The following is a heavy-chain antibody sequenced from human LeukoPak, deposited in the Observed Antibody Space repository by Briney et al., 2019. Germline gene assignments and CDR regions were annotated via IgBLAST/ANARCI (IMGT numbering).Heavy chain of an antibody. CDR3: AREGVVIAPDAFDI. D-gene: IGHD3-22*01. CDR2: INSDGSST. CDR1: GFTFSSYW. J-gene: IGHJ3*02. Sequence: GGSLRLSCAASGFTFSSYWMRWVRQAPGKGLVWVSRINSDGSSTSYADSVKGRFTISRDNAKNTLYLQMNSLRAEDTAVYYCAREGVVIAPDAFDIWGQGTMVTVSS. V-gene: IGHV3-74*01.